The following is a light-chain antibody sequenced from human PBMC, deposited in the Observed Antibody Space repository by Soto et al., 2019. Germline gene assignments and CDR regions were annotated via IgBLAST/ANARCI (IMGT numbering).Light chain of an antibody. CDR3: QQYNSYSTGT. CDR2: DAS. CDR1: QSISSW. Sequence: DIQMTQCPSTLSASVGDRVTITCRASQSISSWLAWYQQKPGKAPKLLIYDASSLESGVPSRFSGSGSGTEFTLTISSLQPDDFATYYCQQYNSYSTGTFGQGTKVDIK. V-gene: IGKV1-5*01. J-gene: IGKJ1*01.